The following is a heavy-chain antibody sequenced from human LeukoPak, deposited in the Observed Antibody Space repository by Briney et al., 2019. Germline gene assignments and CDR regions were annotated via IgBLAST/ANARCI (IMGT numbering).Heavy chain of an antibody. J-gene: IGHJ6*03. CDR3: ASSAPLYYYMDV. V-gene: IGHV4-34*01. CDR1: GGSSSGYY. Sequence: SETLSLTCAVYGGSSSGYYWSWIRQPPGKGLEWIGEINHSGSTNYNPSLKSRVTISVDTSKNQFSLELSSVTAADTAVYYCASSAPLYYYMDVWGKGTTVTVSS. CDR2: INHSGST.